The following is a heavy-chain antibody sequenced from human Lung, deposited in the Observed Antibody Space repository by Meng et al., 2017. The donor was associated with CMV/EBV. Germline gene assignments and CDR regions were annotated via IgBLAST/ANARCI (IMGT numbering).Heavy chain of an antibody. CDR3: ARSRTQPRSYYFDY. CDR2: ISNSGSTI. Sequence: SGFSFSKYYVTWIRQAPGKGLEWVSYISNSGSTIYYAESVRGRFTISRDNAKNSLYLQMNSLRAEDTAVYYCARSRTQPRSYYFDYWGQGTLVTVSS. V-gene: IGHV3-11*04. D-gene: IGHD1-14*01. CDR1: GFSFSKYY. J-gene: IGHJ4*02.